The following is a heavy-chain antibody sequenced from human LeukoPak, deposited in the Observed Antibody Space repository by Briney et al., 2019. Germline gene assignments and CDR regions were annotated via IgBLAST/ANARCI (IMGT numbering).Heavy chain of an antibody. V-gene: IGHV4-59*01. J-gene: IGHJ4*02. Sequence: TSETLSLTCTVSGXSISSYYGSWIRQPPGKGLEWIGYMYYSGNTNYNPSLKSRPTTSLDTSKNQFSLKLSSVTAADTAVYYCARGKYYFDYWGQGTLVTVSS. CDR3: ARGKYYFDY. CDR2: MYYSGNT. CDR1: GXSISSYY.